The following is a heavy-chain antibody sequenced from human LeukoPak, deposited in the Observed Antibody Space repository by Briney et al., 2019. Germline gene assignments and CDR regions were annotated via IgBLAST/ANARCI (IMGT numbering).Heavy chain of an antibody. CDR1: GYTFTSYD. Sequence: PAASVKVSCKASGYTFTSYDINWVRQATRQGLEWMGWMNPNSDNTGYAQRFQGRVTMTRNTSIDTAYMELSSLRFDDTAVYYCARGRAGSYMAYYFDYWGQGTLVTVSS. D-gene: IGHD1-26*01. J-gene: IGHJ4*02. V-gene: IGHV1-8*01. CDR2: MNPNSDNT. CDR3: ARGRAGSYMAYYFDY.